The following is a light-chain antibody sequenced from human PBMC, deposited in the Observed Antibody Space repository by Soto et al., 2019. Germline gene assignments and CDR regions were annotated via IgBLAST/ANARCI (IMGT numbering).Light chain of an antibody. V-gene: IGKV3-11*01. Sequence: EIVLTPSPATLSLSPGERATLSCRASQSISSYLAWYRQIPGQAPRLLIYDASNRATGIPDRFSGGGSGTDFTLTISSLEPEDFAVYYCQQRSNLPPTFGQGTRLEIK. CDR3: QQRSNLPPT. CDR1: QSISSY. CDR2: DAS. J-gene: IGKJ5*01.